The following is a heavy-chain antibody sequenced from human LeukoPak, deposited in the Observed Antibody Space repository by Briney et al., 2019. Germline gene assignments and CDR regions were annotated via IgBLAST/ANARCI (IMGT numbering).Heavy chain of an antibody. Sequence: SETLSLTCTVSGGSISSYYWSWIRQPPGKGPEWIGYIYYSGSTNYNPSLKSRVTISVDTSKNQFSLKLSSVTAADTAVYYCARGAYSGSLFDYWGQGTLVTVSS. CDR3: ARGAYSGSLFDY. CDR1: GGSISSYY. D-gene: IGHD1-26*01. V-gene: IGHV4-59*01. J-gene: IGHJ4*02. CDR2: IYYSGST.